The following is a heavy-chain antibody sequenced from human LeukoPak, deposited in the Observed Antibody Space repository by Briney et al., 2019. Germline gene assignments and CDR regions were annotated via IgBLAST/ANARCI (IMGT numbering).Heavy chain of an antibody. V-gene: IGHV4-39*07. CDR2: IYYSGST. CDR3: ARDPYGDYERYFDY. Sequence: SETLSLTCTVSGGSISSSSYYWGWIRQPPGKGLEWIGSIYYSGSTYYNPSLRSRVTISVDTSKNQFSLKLSSVTAADTAVYYCARDPYGDYERYFDYWGQGTLVTVSS. D-gene: IGHD4-17*01. CDR1: GGSISSSSYY. J-gene: IGHJ4*02.